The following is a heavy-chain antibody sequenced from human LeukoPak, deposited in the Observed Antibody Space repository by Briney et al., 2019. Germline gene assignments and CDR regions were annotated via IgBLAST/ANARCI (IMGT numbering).Heavy chain of an antibody. CDR1: GFTFSSYG. CDR2: ISGSGGST. CDR3: ARGPEWSYGGYFDH. J-gene: IGHJ4*02. V-gene: IGHV3-23*01. Sequence: GGSLRLSCAASGFTFSSYGMSWVRQAPGKGLEWVSAISGSGGSTYYADSVKDRFTISRDNSKNTLYLQMNSLRAEDTAVYYCARGPEWSYGGYFDHWGQGTLVTVSS. D-gene: IGHD5-18*01.